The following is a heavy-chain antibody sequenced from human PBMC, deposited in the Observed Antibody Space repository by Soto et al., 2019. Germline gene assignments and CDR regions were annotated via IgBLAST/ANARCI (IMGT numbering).Heavy chain of an antibody. CDR1: GYTFTSYG. D-gene: IGHD1-26*01. CDR2: ISVDNGNT. Sequence: QVQLVQSGAEVKKPGASVKVSCKASGYTFTSYGISWVRQAPGQGLEWMGRISVDNGNTNYAQKLQGRVTMTTDTARITAYRELRSLRADDTAVYYCARVVGALGHWFDPWGQGTLVTVSS. V-gene: IGHV1-18*01. J-gene: IGHJ5*02. CDR3: ARVVGALGHWFDP.